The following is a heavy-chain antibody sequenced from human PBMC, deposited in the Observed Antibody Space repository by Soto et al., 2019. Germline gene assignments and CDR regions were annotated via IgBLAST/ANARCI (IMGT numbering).Heavy chain of an antibody. V-gene: IGHV4-59*08. J-gene: IGHJ1*01. CDR2: IYYSGST. D-gene: IGHD2-2*01. CDR1: GGSISSYY. Sequence: SETLSLTCTVSGGSISSYYWSWIRQPPGKGLEWIGYIYYSGSTNYNPSLKSRVTISVDTSKNQFSLKLSSVTAADTAVYYCARGDCSSTRCYLLGVECFQRWGQGTLVTVSS. CDR3: ARGDCSSTRCYLLGVECFQR.